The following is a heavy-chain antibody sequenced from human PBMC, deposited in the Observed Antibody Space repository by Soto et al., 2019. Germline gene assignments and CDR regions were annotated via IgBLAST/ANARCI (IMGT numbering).Heavy chain of an antibody. CDR2: ISGSGGST. CDR1: GFTFSSYA. D-gene: IGHD3-3*01. J-gene: IGHJ4*02. Sequence: GESLKISCAASGFTFSSYAMSWVRQAPGKGLEWVSAISGSGGSTYYADSVKGRFTISRDNSKNTLFLQMNSLRAEDTAVYYCAKGGRGTYYDFWSGPRPFDYWGQGTLVTVSS. V-gene: IGHV3-23*01. CDR3: AKGGRGTYYDFWSGPRPFDY.